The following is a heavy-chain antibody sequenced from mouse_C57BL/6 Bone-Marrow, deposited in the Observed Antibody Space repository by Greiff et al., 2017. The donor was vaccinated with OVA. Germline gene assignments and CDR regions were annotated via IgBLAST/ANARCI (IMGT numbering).Heavy chain of an antibody. V-gene: IGHV5-12*01. CDR1: GFTFSDYY. CDR3: ARPHDGMDY. Sequence: EVKVVESGGGLVQPGGSLKLSCAASGFTFSDYYMYWVRQTPEKRLEWVAYISNGGGSTYYPDTVKGRFTISRDNAKNTLYLQMSRLKSEETAMYYCARPHDGMDYWGQGTSVTVSS. J-gene: IGHJ4*01. CDR2: ISNGGGST. D-gene: IGHD2-3*01.